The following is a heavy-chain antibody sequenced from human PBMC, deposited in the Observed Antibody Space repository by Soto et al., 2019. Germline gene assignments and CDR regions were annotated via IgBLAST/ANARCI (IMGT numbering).Heavy chain of an antibody. CDR3: ARDYYDRSGHSHSSVY. D-gene: IGHD3-22*01. J-gene: IGHJ4*02. CDR2: ISYDGGNK. V-gene: IGHV3-30-3*01. CDR1: GITFSTYA. Sequence: PGGSLRLSCAAPGITFSTYAMHWVRQAPGKGLEWVAVISYDGGNKYYADSVKGRFTISRDNSKNALSLQMNSLRAEDTAVYYCARDYYDRSGHSHSSVYWGQGTLVTVSS.